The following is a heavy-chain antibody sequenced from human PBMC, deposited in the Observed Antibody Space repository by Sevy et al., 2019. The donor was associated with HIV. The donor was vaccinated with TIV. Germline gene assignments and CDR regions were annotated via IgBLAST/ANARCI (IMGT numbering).Heavy chain of an antibody. CDR2: LSFGCGEI. J-gene: IGHJ4*02. CDR1: GFTFSKYS. D-gene: IGHD2-8*01. CDR3: AREGCTKPHDY. V-gene: IGHV3-23*01. Sequence: GGSLRLSCAASGFTFSKYSMSWVRQPPGKGLEWVATLSFGCGEINYADSVKGRFTNSRDNSKNSFYLQMNNLRAEDTAVYYCAREGCTKPHDYWGQGTLVTVSS.